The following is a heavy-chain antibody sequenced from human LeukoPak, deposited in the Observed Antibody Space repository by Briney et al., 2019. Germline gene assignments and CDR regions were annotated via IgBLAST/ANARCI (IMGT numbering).Heavy chain of an antibody. J-gene: IGHJ3*02. CDR3: ARRGTYDIDAFDI. V-gene: IGHV4-30-4*01. CDR2: IYYSGTT. CDR1: GGSISSGRYY. Sequence: KPSETLSLTCTVSGGSISSGRYYWSWIRQPPGKGLECIGYIYYSGTTYHNPSLKSRLTISVDTSKNQFSLKLSSVTAADTAVYYCARRGTYDIDAFDIWGQGTMVTVSS. D-gene: IGHD3-9*01.